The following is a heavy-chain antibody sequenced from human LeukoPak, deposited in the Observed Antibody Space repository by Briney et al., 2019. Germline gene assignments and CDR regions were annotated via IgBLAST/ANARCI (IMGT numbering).Heavy chain of an antibody. CDR2: FNYSAST. CDR1: GFTFNSYR. Sequence: PGVSVTLSCAGYGFTFNSYRVIWLRQPPGKGLEWIVGFNYSASTYYHPSLKSRFTISVDTSKNQFSLKMTSVTAADTSLYYCARHPYGDSRGFWFDPWGQGTLVILS. J-gene: IGHJ5*02. D-gene: IGHD2-21*01. CDR3: ARHPYGDSRGFWFDP. V-gene: IGHV4-34*01.